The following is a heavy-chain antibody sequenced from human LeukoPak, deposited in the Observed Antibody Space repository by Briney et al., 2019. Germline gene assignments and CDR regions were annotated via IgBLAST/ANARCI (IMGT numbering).Heavy chain of an antibody. CDR2: ISSSSSYI. D-gene: IGHD3-9*01. CDR1: GFTFSSYS. CDR3: ARDVTYDDILTGYLPLYYFDY. Sequence: GGSPRLSCAASGFTFSSYSMNWVRQAPGKGLEWVSSISSSSSYIYYADSVKGRFTISRDNAKNSLYLQMNSLRAEDTAVYYCARDVTYDDILTGYLPLYYFDYWGQGTLVTVSS. J-gene: IGHJ4*02. V-gene: IGHV3-21*01.